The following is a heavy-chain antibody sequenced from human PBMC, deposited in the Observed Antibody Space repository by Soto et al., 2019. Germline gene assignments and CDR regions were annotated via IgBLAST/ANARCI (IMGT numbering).Heavy chain of an antibody. V-gene: IGHV3-23*01. J-gene: IGHJ6*03. CDR1: GFTFSSYA. Sequence: GESLKISCAASGFTFSSYAMSWVRQAPGKGLEWVSAISGSGGSTYYADSVKGRFTISRDNSKNTLYLQMNSLRAEDTAVYYCAKARGGLRFPYYYYMDVWGKGTTVTVSS. CDR3: AKARGGLRFPYYYYMDV. CDR2: ISGSGGST. D-gene: IGHD3-3*01.